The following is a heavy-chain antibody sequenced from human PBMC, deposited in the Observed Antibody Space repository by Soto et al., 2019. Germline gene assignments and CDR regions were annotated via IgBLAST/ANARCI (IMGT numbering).Heavy chain of an antibody. V-gene: IGHV4-59*01. D-gene: IGHD5-18*01. CDR3: ARAGYSYATGYYFDY. CDR1: GGSLSNYY. Sequence: QVQLQESGPGLVKPSETLSLTCTVSGGSLSNYYWTWIRQSPGKGLEWLGYIYYTGSTKYNPSLKSRVTISVDTSKNQFSLNLSSVTAADTAVYYCARAGYSYATGYYFDYWGQGTLVTVSS. CDR2: IYYTGST. J-gene: IGHJ4*02.